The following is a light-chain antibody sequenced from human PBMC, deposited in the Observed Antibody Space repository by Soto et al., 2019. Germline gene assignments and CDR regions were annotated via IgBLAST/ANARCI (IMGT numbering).Light chain of an antibody. J-gene: IGKJ1*01. CDR3: QQYNNWPPWT. CDR1: QSINSN. V-gene: IGKV3-15*01. CDR2: GAS. Sequence: EIVMTQSPATLSVSPGVSATLSCRASQSINSNLAWYQQKPGQAPRLLIYGASTRATGIPARFSGSGSGTDFTITISSLQSEDVAVYYCQQYNNWPPWTFGQGTKIEI.